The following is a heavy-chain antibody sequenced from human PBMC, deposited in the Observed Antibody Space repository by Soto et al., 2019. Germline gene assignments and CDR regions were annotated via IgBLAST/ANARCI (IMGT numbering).Heavy chain of an antibody. CDR1: GFTFSSYS. CDR2: ISSSSSYI. J-gene: IGHJ5*02. Sequence: GGSLRLSCAASGFTFSSYSMNWVRQAPGKGLEWVSSISSSSSYIYYADSVKGRFTISRDNAKNSLYLQMNSLRAEDTAVYYCARGPPEDIWGHNWFDPWGQGTLVTVSS. D-gene: IGHD3-16*01. V-gene: IGHV3-21*01. CDR3: ARGPPEDIWGHNWFDP.